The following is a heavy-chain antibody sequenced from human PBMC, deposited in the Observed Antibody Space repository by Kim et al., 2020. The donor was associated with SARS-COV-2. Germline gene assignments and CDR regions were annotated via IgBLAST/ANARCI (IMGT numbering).Heavy chain of an antibody. CDR2: ISLNNNHT. Sequence: ASVKVSCKTSGYTFTNYGITWVRQAPGHGLEWMGWISLNNNHTNNSQKFQGRVTMTTDTSTNTAYIEVTSLRSDDTAVYFCGLQLFYYASGENSQHTFDYWGQGTLVTVTS. CDR3: GLQLFYYASGENSQHTFDY. CDR1: GYTFTNYG. J-gene: IGHJ4*02. D-gene: IGHD3-10*01. V-gene: IGHV1-18*04.